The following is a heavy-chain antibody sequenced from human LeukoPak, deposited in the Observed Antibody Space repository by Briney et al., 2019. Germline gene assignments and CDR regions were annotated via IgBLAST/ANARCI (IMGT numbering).Heavy chain of an antibody. CDR2: ISYDGSNK. CDR1: GFTFSSYG. Sequence: GGSLRLSCAASGFTFSSYGMHWVRQAPGKGLEWVAVISYDGSNKYYADSVKGRFTISRDNAKNSLYLQMNSLRAEDTAVYYCAKETYGDRGLFDYWGQGTLVTVSS. J-gene: IGHJ4*02. V-gene: IGHV3-30*18. CDR3: AKETYGDRGLFDY. D-gene: IGHD4-17*01.